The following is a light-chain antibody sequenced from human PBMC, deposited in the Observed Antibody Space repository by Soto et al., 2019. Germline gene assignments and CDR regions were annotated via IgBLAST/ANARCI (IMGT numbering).Light chain of an antibody. CDR2: GAS. Sequence: EIVLTQSPGTLSLSPGERATLSCRASQSVSSSYLAWYQQKPGQAPRLLIYGASSRATGIPDRFSGSGSGTDFTLTISRLEPEDFAVYYCQQYGSSPRITFGQGTRLGL. V-gene: IGKV3-20*01. CDR1: QSVSSSY. J-gene: IGKJ5*01. CDR3: QQYGSSPRIT.